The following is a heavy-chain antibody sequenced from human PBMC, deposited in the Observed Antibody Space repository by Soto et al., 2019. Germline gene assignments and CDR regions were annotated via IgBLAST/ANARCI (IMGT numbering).Heavy chain of an antibody. V-gene: IGHV4-4*02. CDR3: AGGFGSGHYDS. Sequence: QVQLQESGPGLVKPSGTLSLTCTVSGVPISSSSWWTWVRQPPGKGLEWVGEIYHSGSTNYNPSLKSRVAISVDRAKNQFSLKLSSVTAADTAVYSCAGGFGSGHYDSWGQGTLVTVSS. J-gene: IGHJ4*02. CDR1: GVPISSSSW. D-gene: IGHD3-10*01. CDR2: IYHSGST.